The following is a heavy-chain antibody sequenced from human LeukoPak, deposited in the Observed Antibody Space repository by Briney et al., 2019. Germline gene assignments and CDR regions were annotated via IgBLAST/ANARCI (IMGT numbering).Heavy chain of an antibody. CDR2: INPNSGGT. CDR3: ARDMHYYDSSGYYSPVGAFDI. D-gene: IGHD3-22*01. J-gene: IGHJ3*02. Sequence: ASVKVSCKASGYTFTGYYMHWVRQAPGQGLEWMGWINPNSGGTNYAQKFQGRVTMTRDTSISTAYMELSRLRSDDTAVYYCARDMHYYDSSGYYSPVGAFDIWGQGTMVTVSS. V-gene: IGHV1-2*02. CDR1: GYTFTGYY.